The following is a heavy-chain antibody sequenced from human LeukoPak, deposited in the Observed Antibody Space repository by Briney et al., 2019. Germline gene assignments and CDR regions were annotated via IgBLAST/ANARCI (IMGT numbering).Heavy chain of an antibody. CDR3: ARRLLSMSGGAFDI. J-gene: IGHJ3*02. V-gene: IGHV1-3*01. Sequence: WASVKVSCKASGYTFTSYAMHRVRQAPGQRLEWMGWINAGNGNTKYSQKFQGRVTITRDTSASTAYMELSSLRSEDTAVYYCARRLLSMSGGAFDIWGQGTMVTVSS. CDR1: GYTFTSYA. CDR2: INAGNGNT. D-gene: IGHD2-21*02.